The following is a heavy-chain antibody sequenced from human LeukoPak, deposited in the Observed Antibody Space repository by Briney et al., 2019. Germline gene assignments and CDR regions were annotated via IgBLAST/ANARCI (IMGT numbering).Heavy chain of an antibody. CDR3: AREKFYDNSGYDY. CDR1: GFTFSSYE. CDR2: ISSSGSTV. J-gene: IGHJ4*02. D-gene: IGHD3-22*01. V-gene: IGHV3-48*03. Sequence: PGRSLRLSCAASGFTFSSYEMNWVRQAPGQGLEWVAYISSSGSTVYYADSVKGRFTISRDIAKNSLFLQTNSLRAEDTADYYCAREKFYDNSGYDYWGQGTLVTVSS.